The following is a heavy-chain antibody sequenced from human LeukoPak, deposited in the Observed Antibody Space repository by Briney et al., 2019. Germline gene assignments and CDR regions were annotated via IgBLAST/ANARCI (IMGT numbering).Heavy chain of an antibody. Sequence: GGSLRLSCAASGFTFSSYAMSWVRRAPGKGLEWVSAISGSGGSTYYADSVKGRFTISRDNSKNTLYLQMNSLRAEDTAVYYCAKDPSPIPAYYYDSSGFGYWGQGTLVTVSS. D-gene: IGHD3-22*01. CDR1: GFTFSSYA. CDR3: AKDPSPIPAYYYDSSGFGY. J-gene: IGHJ4*02. CDR2: ISGSGGST. V-gene: IGHV3-23*01.